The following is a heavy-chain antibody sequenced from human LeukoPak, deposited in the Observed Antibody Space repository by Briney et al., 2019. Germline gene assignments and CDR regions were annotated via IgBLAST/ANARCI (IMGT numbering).Heavy chain of an antibody. J-gene: IGHJ5*02. Sequence: SVKVSCKASGYTFTSYGISWVRQAPGQGLEWMGGIVPIFGTANYAQKFQGRVTITADESTSTAYMELSSLRSEDTSVYYCARTPRVGAMAWFDPWGQGTLVTVSS. CDR2: IVPIFGTA. CDR1: GYTFTSYG. CDR3: ARTPRVGAMAWFDP. D-gene: IGHD1-26*01. V-gene: IGHV1-69*13.